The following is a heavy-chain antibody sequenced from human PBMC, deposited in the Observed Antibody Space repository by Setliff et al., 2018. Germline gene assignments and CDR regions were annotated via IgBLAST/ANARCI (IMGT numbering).Heavy chain of an antibody. CDR1: GYIFTNYW. CDR3: ARIGVFDAFDI. D-gene: IGHD3-3*01. Sequence: PGESLTLSCKGSGYIFTNYWIGWVRQMPGKGLEWMGLIYGGDSDTRYSPSFQGQVTISADKSITTAYLQWSSLKASDSAIYYCARIGVFDAFDIWGQGTVVTVSS. CDR2: IYGGDSDT. J-gene: IGHJ3*02. V-gene: IGHV5-51*01.